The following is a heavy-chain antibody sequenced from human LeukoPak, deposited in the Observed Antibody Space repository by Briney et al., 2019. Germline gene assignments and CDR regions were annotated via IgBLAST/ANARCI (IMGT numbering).Heavy chain of an antibody. Sequence: GGSLRLSCAASGFTFSSYAMSWVRQAPGKGLEWVSAISGSGGSTYYADSVKGRFTISRDNSKNTLYLQMNSLRAEDTAVYYCARGSTYYDSSGQVPFDYWGQGTLVTVSS. CDR3: ARGSTYYDSSGQVPFDY. CDR1: GFTFSSYA. J-gene: IGHJ4*02. D-gene: IGHD3-22*01. CDR2: ISGSGGST. V-gene: IGHV3-23*01.